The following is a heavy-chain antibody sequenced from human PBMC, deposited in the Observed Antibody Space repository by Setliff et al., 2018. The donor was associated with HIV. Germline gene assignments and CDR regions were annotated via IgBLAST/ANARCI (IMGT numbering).Heavy chain of an antibody. D-gene: IGHD3-9*01. Sequence: GGSLRLSCAASGFSFHTYWMSWVRQAPGKGLEWVSNIKYDGSEKYYVGSVKGRFTISRDNAKNSLYLQMNSLRAEDTAVYYCAREPHELRYFDWLLYPAYYYYGMDVWGQGTTVTVSS. V-gene: IGHV3-7*01. J-gene: IGHJ6*02. CDR3: AREPHELRYFDWLLYPAYYYYGMDV. CDR2: IKYDGSEK. CDR1: GFSFHTYW.